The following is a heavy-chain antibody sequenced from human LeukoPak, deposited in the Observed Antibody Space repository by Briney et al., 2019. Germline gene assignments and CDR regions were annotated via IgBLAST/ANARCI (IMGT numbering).Heavy chain of an antibody. CDR1: GGTFSSYA. V-gene: IGHV1-46*01. CDR3: ARDDAGAAASFDY. CDR2: INPSGGST. D-gene: IGHD6-13*01. Sequence: ASVKVSCKASGGTFSSYAISWVRQAPGQGLEWMGIINPSGGSTSYAQKFQGRVTMTRDTSTSTVYMELSSLRSEDTAVYYCARDDAGAAASFDYWGQGTLVTVSS. J-gene: IGHJ4*02.